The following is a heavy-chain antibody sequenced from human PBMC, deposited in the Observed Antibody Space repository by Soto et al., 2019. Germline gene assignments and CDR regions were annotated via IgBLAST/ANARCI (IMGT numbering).Heavy chain of an antibody. V-gene: IGHV4-59*01. D-gene: IGHD3-22*01. CDR1: GGSISSYY. Sequence: SETLSLTCTVSGGSISSYYWSWIRQPPGKGLEWIGYIYYSGSTNYNPSLKSRVTISVDTSKNQFSLKLSSVTAADTAVYYCARANYYDSSGYDYWGQGPLVTVSS. J-gene: IGHJ4*02. CDR2: IYYSGST. CDR3: ARANYYDSSGYDY.